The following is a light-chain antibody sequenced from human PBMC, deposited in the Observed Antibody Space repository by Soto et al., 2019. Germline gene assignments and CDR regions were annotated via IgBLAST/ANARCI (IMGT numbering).Light chain of an antibody. V-gene: IGKV3-15*01. CDR2: GAS. Sequence: EIVMTQSPATLSVSPGERATLSCRASQSVSSNLAWYQQKPGQAPRLLIYGASTRATGIPARFSGSGSGTEFTLSISSLESEEFAVYYCQRYNNWPPTFGQGTRLEIK. J-gene: IGKJ5*01. CDR1: QSVSSN. CDR3: QRYNNWPPT.